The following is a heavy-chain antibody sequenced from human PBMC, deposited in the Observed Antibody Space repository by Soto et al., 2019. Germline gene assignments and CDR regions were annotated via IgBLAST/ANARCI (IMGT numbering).Heavy chain of an antibody. D-gene: IGHD6-6*01. V-gene: IGHV3-30-3*01. Sequence: QVQLVESGGGVVQPGRSLRLSCAASGFTFSSYAMHWVRQAPGKGLEWVAVISYDGSNKYYADSVKGRFTISRDNSKNTLYLQMNSLRAEDTAVYYCARPRAAIAARRRPGYYYYGMDVWGQGTTVTVSS. CDR2: ISYDGSNK. J-gene: IGHJ6*02. CDR1: GFTFSSYA. CDR3: ARPRAAIAARRRPGYYYYGMDV.